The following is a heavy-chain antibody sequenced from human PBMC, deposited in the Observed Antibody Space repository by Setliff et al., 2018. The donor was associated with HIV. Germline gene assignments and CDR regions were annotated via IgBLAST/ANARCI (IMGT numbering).Heavy chain of an antibody. J-gene: IGHJ4*02. CDR1: GYSISSGYY. CDR2: IHHSGTT. Sequence: SETLSLTCAVSGYSISSGYYWDWIRQSPGKGLDWIGSIHHSGTTYYNPSLKSRVTISVDTTTNQVSLQVNSVTAVDTAVYYCARVPHRVVGTTTLLYHFDYWGLGTLVTVSS. D-gene: IGHD1-26*01. V-gene: IGHV4-38-2*01. CDR3: ARVPHRVVGTTTLLYHFDY.